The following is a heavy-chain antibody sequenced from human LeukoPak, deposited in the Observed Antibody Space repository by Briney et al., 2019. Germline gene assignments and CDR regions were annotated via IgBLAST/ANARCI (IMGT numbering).Heavy chain of an antibody. CDR1: GGSISSYY. CDR3: ARLSTGGYYYYDMDV. J-gene: IGHJ6*02. Sequence: SETLSLTCTVSGGSISSYYWSWIRQPPGKGLEWIGYIYYSGSTNYNPSLKSRVTISVDTSKNQFSLKLSSVTAADTAVYYCARLSTGGYYYYDMDVWGQGTTVTVSS. CDR2: IYYSGST. D-gene: IGHD2-2*01. V-gene: IGHV4-59*08.